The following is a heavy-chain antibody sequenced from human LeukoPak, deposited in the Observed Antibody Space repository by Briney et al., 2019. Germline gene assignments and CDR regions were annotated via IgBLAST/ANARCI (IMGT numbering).Heavy chain of an antibody. CDR2: ISYDGSNK. J-gene: IGHJ4*02. V-gene: IGHV3-30*18. CDR3: VKRWTGTTIGQQDY. CDR1: GSTFSSYG. Sequence: GGSLRLSCAASGSTFSSYGMHWVRQAPGKGLEWVAVISYDGSNKYYADSVKGRFTISRDNSKNTLYLQMNSLRAEDTAVYYCVKRWTGTTIGQQDYWGQGTLVTVSS. D-gene: IGHD1-1*01.